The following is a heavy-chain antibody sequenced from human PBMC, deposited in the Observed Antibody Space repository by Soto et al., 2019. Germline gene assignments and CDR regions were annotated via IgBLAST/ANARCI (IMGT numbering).Heavy chain of an antibody. D-gene: IGHD6-6*01. CDR2: TYYRSKWYN. CDR3: ARDSSIAANYYYGMDV. J-gene: IGHJ6*02. Sequence: SQTLSLTCAISGDSVSSNSAAWNWIRQSPSRGLEWLGRTYYRSKWYNDYAVSVKSRITINPDTSKNQSSLRLNSVTPEDTAVYYCARDSSIAANYYYGMDVWGQGTTVTVSS. V-gene: IGHV6-1*01. CDR1: GDSVSSNSAA.